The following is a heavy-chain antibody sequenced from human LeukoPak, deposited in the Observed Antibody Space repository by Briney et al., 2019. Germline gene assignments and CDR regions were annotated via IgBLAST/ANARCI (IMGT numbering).Heavy chain of an antibody. CDR1: GFTFSSYS. V-gene: IGHV3-21*01. D-gene: IGHD3-3*01. CDR2: ISSSSSYI. Sequence: PGGSLRLSCAASGFTFSSYSMNWVRQAPGKGLEWVSSISSSSSYIYYADSVKGRFTISRDNAKNSLYLQMNSLRAEDTAVYYCARDRGSVTIFGVAIRWGQGTMVTVSS. CDR3: ARDRGSVTIFGVAIR. J-gene: IGHJ3*01.